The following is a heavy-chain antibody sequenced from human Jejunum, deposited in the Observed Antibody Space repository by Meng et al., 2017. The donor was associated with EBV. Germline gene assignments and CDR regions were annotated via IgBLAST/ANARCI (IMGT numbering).Heavy chain of an antibody. CDR1: GGSVSTASYY. V-gene: IGHV4-61*01. J-gene: IGHJ4*02. CDR2: IYYSGNT. Sequence: VQLQESGPGLVKPSAXLSLTCPVXGGSVSTASYYWSWIRQSPGKGLEWIGYIYYSGNTNYNPSLKSRATITVDTSKNQFSLKLSSVTAADTAVYYCARVVDYYERSGYPDFWGQGTLVTVSS. D-gene: IGHD3-22*01. CDR3: ARVVDYYERSGYPDF.